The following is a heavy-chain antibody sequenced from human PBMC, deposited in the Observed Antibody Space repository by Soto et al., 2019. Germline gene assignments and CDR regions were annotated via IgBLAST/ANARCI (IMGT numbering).Heavy chain of an antibody. D-gene: IGHD3-10*01. V-gene: IGHV1-69*13. Sequence: SVKVSCKASGGTFSSYAISWVRQAPGQGFEWMGGIIPIFGTANYAQKFQGRVTITADESTSTAYMELSSLRSEDTAVYYCASHMVRGAYYYYGMDVWGQGTTVTVSS. CDR1: GGTFSSYA. CDR3: ASHMVRGAYYYYGMDV. J-gene: IGHJ6*02. CDR2: IIPIFGTA.